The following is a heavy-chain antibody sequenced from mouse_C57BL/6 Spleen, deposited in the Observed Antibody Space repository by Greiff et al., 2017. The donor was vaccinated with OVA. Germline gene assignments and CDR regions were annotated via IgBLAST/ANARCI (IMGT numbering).Heavy chain of an antibody. V-gene: IGHV1-61*01. CDR2: IYPSDSET. D-gene: IGHD1-1*01. CDR1: GYTFTSYW. CDR3: ARAHITTVVVDY. J-gene: IGHJ2*01. Sequence: QVQLQQPGAELVRPGSSVKLSCKASGYTFTSYWMDWVKQRPGQGLEWIGNIYPSDSETHYNQKFKDKAKLTVDKSSSTAYMQLSSLTSEDSAVYYCARAHITTVVVDYWGQGTTLTVSS.